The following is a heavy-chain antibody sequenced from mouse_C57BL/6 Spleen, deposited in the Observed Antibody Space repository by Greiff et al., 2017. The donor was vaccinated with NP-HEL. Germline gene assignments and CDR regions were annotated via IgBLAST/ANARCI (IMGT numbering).Heavy chain of an antibody. CDR3: ARPYYYGSTYWYFDV. CDR1: GYAFSSSW. CDR2: IYPGDGDT. J-gene: IGHJ1*03. Sequence: QVQLKESGPELVKPGASVKISCKASGYAFSSSWMNWVKQRPGKGLEWIGRIYPGDGDTNYNGKFKGQATLTADKSSSTAYMQLSSLTSEDSAVYFCARPYYYGSTYWYFDVWGTGTTVTVSS. V-gene: IGHV1-82*01. D-gene: IGHD1-1*01.